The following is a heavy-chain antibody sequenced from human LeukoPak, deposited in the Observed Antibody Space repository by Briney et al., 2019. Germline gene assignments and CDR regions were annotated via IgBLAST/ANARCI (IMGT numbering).Heavy chain of an antibody. CDR2: VKKDESEK. V-gene: IGHV3-7*03. Sequence: PGGSLRLSCAASGFTFSNNWMTWVRQAPGKGLEWVASVKKDESEKYYVDSVKGRFTISRDNAKNSLYLQMNSLRAEDTALYYCARGFSYCGGDCYSDWGQGTLVTVSS. D-gene: IGHD2-21*02. CDR3: ARGFSYCGGDCYSD. J-gene: IGHJ4*02. CDR1: GFTFSNNW.